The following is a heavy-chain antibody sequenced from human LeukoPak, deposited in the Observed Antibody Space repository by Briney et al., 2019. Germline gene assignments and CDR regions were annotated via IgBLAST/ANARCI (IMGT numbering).Heavy chain of an antibody. CDR3: ASGVGITGTRVFFDY. Sequence: SETLSLTCTVSGGSISSSSYYWGWIRQPPGKGLEWIGSIYYSGSTYYNPSLKSRVTISVDTSKNQFSLKLSSVTAADTAVYYCASGVGITGTRVFFDYWGQGTLVIVSS. D-gene: IGHD1-7*01. CDR2: IYYSGST. J-gene: IGHJ4*02. V-gene: IGHV4-39*01. CDR1: GGSISSSSYY.